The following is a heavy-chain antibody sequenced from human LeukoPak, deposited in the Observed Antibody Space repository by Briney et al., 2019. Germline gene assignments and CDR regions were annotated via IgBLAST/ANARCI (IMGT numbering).Heavy chain of an antibody. V-gene: IGHV1-2*06. CDR2: ISPNTGGT. CDR1: EYTFTDYY. CDR3: ARGGRSGYRYFDY. Sequence: ASVKVSCKASEYTFTDYYIHWIRQAPGQGLEWMGRISPNTGGTDHAQEFRDKITMTRDTSISTAYIELGRLISDDTAVYYCARGGRSGYRYFDYWGQGTLVTVSS. J-gene: IGHJ4*02. D-gene: IGHD5-18*01.